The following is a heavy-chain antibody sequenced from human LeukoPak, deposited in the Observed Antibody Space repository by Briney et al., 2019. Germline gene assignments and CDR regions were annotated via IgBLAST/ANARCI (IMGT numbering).Heavy chain of an antibody. Sequence: GGSLRLSCSASGFTFSNYALHWVRQAPGKGLEYVSAISSNGGSTYYADSVKGRFTISRDNSKNTLYLQMSSLRGENTAVYYCARRLYSSSGFVDYWGQGALVTVSS. CDR1: GFTFSNYA. D-gene: IGHD6-6*01. V-gene: IGHV3-64D*09. CDR3: ARRLYSSSGFVDY. J-gene: IGHJ4*02. CDR2: ISSNGGST.